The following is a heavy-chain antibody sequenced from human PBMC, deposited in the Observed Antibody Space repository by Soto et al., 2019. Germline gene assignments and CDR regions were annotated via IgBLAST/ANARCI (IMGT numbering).Heavy chain of an antibody. CDR2: IYYSGSA. CDR1: GGFISSSPYY. CDR3: ATTWVGDHQVHSNGYLYLDY. D-gene: IGHD3-22*01. V-gene: IGHV4-39*01. J-gene: IGHJ4*02. Sequence: SETLSLTCSVAGGFISSSPYYWGWVRQPPGRGLEWIGNIYYSGSAYYNPSLKSRVTISLDTSNNQFSLHLASVTAADTAVYHCATTWVGDHQVHSNGYLYLDYWGQGTLVTVS.